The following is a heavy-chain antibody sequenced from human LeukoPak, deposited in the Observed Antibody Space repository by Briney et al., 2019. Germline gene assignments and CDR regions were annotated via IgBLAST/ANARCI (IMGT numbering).Heavy chain of an antibody. CDR2: LSGSGGAT. V-gene: IGHV3-23*01. Sequence: GGSLRLSCAASGLTFSNYAMTWVRLAPGKGLEWVSSLSGSGGATCYAGSVKGRFTISRDNSKNTLYLRMNSLRAEDTAVYYCAKDRTPYSRSGGYYLGAFDIWGHGTLVTVSS. D-gene: IGHD3-10*01. J-gene: IGHJ3*02. CDR3: AKDRTPYSRSGGYYLGAFDI. CDR1: GLTFSNYA.